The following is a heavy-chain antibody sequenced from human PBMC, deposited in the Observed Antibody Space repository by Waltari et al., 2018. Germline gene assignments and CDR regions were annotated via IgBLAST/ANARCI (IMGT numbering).Heavy chain of an antibody. D-gene: IGHD2-15*01. CDR2: IHSGCTT. J-gene: IGHJ4*02. CDR1: GFTVSSDY. Sequence: EVQLVESGGGLIQPGGSMRLSCAANGFTVSSDYMSWVRQAPGKWLEWISVIHSGCTTYYSDSVKGRFTISRDNSKNTLYLQMNSLRAEDTAVYYCARVQGWPTIPDYWGQGTLVTVSS. CDR3: ARVQGWPTIPDY. V-gene: IGHV3-53*01.